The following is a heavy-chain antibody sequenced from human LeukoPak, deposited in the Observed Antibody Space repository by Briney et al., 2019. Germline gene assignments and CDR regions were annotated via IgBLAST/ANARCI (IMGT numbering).Heavy chain of an antibody. CDR1: GFTFSSYA. Sequence: GGSLRLSCAASGFTFSSYAMSWVRQAPGKGLEWVSAISGSGGSTYYADSVKGRFTISRDNAKNSLYLQMNSVRAEDTAVYYCAGGSTWIHDHWGQGTLFTVSS. CDR2: ISGSGGST. V-gene: IGHV3-23*01. D-gene: IGHD5-18*01. J-gene: IGHJ4*02. CDR3: AGGSTWIHDH.